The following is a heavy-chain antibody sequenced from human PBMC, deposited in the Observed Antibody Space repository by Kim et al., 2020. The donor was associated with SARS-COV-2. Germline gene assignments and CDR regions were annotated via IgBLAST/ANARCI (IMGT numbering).Heavy chain of an antibody. D-gene: IGHD3-10*01. Sequence: TYYANSVKDRFNISRENSKNTLYLQMGSLRAEDMAVYYCARERGDYYFDYWGQGTLVTVSS. V-gene: IGHV3-64*01. CDR3: ARERGDYYFDY. J-gene: IGHJ4*02. CDR2: T.